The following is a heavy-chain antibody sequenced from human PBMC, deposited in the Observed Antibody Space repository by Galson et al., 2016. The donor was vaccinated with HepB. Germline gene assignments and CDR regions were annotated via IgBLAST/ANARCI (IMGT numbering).Heavy chain of an antibody. CDR3: ARGFGRIAESEYNWFDP. J-gene: IGHJ5*02. CDR1: DFTFRGYW. V-gene: IGHV3-7*03. D-gene: IGHD6-6*01. Sequence: SLRLSCAASDFTFRGYWMNWLRQTPGSGLEWVANIKQDGSAKFYVDSVKGRFTISGDNARNSLFLYMNSLRADDSGVYYCARGFGRIAESEYNWFDPWGQGILVTVSS. CDR2: IKQDGSAK.